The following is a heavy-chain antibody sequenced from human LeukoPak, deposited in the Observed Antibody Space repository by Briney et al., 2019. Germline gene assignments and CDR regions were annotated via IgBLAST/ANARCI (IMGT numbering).Heavy chain of an antibody. J-gene: IGHJ4*02. CDR3: ARDLGGAGDS. CDR2: ISGSGGST. Sequence: GGSLRLSCAASGFTLSSYGMSWVRQAPGKGLEWVPSISGSGGSTYYADSVRGRFTISRDNSKNTLYLQMNSLRAEGTAVYYCARDLGGAGDSWGQGTLVTVSS. CDR1: GFTLSSYG. V-gene: IGHV3-23*01. D-gene: IGHD1-26*01.